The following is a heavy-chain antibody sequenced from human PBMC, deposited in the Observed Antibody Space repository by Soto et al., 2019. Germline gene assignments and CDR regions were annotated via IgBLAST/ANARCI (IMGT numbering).Heavy chain of an antibody. J-gene: IGHJ4*02. CDR3: AKDIAGSGWYSLDY. Sequence: GGSLRLSCAASGFTLGDYTMHWVRQAPGKGLEWVSLISWDGDSTYYADSVKGRFTISRDNSKNSLYLQMNSLRTEDTAFYYCAKDIAGSGWYSLDYWGQGTLVTVS. CDR1: GFTLGDYT. V-gene: IGHV3-43*01. CDR2: ISWDGDST. D-gene: IGHD6-19*01.